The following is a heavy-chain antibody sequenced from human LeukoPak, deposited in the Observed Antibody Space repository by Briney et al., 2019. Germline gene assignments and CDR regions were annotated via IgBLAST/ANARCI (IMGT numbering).Heavy chain of an antibody. D-gene: IGHD1-26*01. CDR2: IYYSGST. J-gene: IGHJ3*02. CDR3: ARAPATSGSPADDAFDI. V-gene: IGHV4-61*05. Sequence: SETLSLTCTVSGDSISSSSYYWGWIRQPPGKGLEWIGYIYYSGSTNYNPSLKSRVTISVDTSKNQFSLKLSSVTAADTAVYYCARAPATSGSPADDAFDIWGQGTMVTVSS. CDR1: GDSISSSSYY.